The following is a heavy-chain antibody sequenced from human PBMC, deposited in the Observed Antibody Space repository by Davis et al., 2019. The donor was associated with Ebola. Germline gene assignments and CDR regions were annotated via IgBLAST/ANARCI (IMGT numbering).Heavy chain of an antibody. Sequence: GFTVSSNHMSWVRQPPGKGLEWIGETYQSGSTYYNPSLKSRVTISVDKSKNQFSLKLTSMTAADTAVYYCARTTGVRYFDYWGQGSLVTVSS. CDR3: ARTTGVRYFDY. J-gene: IGHJ4*02. V-gene: IGHV4-4*02. D-gene: IGHD1-1*01. CDR2: TYQSGST. CDR1: GFTVSSNH.